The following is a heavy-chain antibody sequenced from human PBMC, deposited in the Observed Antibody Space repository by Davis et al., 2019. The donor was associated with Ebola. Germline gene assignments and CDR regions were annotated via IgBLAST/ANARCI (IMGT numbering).Heavy chain of an antibody. V-gene: IGHV3-30-3*01. CDR2: ISYDGSNK. D-gene: IGHD3-22*01. CDR3: ASGIVLVSYFDY. J-gene: IGHJ4*01. CDR1: GFTFSSSV. Sequence: GESLKISCAASGFTFSSSVMHWVRQAPGKGLEWVAVISYDGSNKFYADSVKGRFTISRDNSKNTLYLQMNSLRREDTAIYYCASGIVLVSYFDYWGHGTLVTVSS.